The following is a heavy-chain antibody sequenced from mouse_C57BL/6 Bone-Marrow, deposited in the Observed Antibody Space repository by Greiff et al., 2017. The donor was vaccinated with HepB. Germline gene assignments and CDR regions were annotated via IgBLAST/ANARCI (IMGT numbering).Heavy chain of an antibody. CDR3: ARGGLMVTTSFAY. CDR2: ISSGSSTI. CDR1: GFTFSDYG. V-gene: IGHV5-17*01. J-gene: IGHJ3*01. D-gene: IGHD2-2*01. Sequence: EVQLVESGGGLVKPGGSLKLSCAASGFTFSDYGMHWVRQAPEKGLEWVAYISSGSSTIYYADTVKGRFTISRDNAKNTLFLQMTSLRSEDTAMYYCARGGLMVTTSFAYWGQGTLVTVSA.